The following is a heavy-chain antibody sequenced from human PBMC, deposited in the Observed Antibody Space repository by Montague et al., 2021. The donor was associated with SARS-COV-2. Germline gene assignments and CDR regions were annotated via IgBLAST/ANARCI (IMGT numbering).Heavy chain of an antibody. V-gene: IGHV4-39*07. CDR1: VGSISSSSYY. D-gene: IGHD3-9*01. CDR2: YYDSGST. Sequence: SETLSLTCSVSVGSISSSSYYWGWNRPPPGKGLDGIVSYYDSGSTCYTSYRKISITIAVDTYKNQFSLKLSSVTAADTAVYYCASDGSLRFEILIGPRHYCYGMDYWGQGTMVTVSS. CDR3: ASDGSLRFEILIGPRHYCYGMDY. J-gene: IGHJ4*02.